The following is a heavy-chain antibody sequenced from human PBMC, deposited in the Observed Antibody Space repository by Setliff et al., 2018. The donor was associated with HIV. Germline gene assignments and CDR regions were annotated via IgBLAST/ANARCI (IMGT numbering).Heavy chain of an antibody. J-gene: IGHJ4*02. V-gene: IGHV4-61*02. Sequence: LSLTCTVSGGSISSGNYYWSWIRQAAGKGLEWIGRIYTSGSANYNPSLKSRVTISVDTSKNQFSLKLSSVTVADTALYYCGRDEHGFNSNWYGVDWGQGTLVTVSS. D-gene: IGHD6-13*01. CDR3: GRDEHGFNSNWYGVD. CDR1: GGSISSGNYY. CDR2: IYTSGSA.